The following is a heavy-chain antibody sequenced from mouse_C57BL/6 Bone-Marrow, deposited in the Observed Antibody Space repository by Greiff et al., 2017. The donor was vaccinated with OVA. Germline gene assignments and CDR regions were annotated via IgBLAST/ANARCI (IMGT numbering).Heavy chain of an antibody. D-gene: IGHD2-2*01. Sequence: EVHLVESGGDLVKPGGSLKLSCAASGFTFSSYGMSWVRQTPDKRLEWVATISSGGSYTYYPDSVKGRFTISRDNAKNTLYLQMSSLKSEDTAMYDCARNGYDDAMDYWGQGTSVTVSS. CDR2: ISSGGSYT. V-gene: IGHV5-6*01. CDR3: ARNGYDDAMDY. CDR1: GFTFSSYG. J-gene: IGHJ4*01.